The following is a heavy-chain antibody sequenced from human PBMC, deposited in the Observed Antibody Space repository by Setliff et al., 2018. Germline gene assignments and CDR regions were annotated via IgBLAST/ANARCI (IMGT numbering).Heavy chain of an antibody. Sequence: GGSLRLSCVVSGFSFSRHWMSWVRQAPGKGLEWVADIKQDGSTKYYLDSVKGRFTISRDNAKRSLYLQINSLRAEDTAVYYCARTPGSTVTPLDYWGQGTLVTVSS. J-gene: IGHJ4*02. CDR1: GFSFSRHW. V-gene: IGHV3-7*01. CDR2: IKQDGSTK. D-gene: IGHD4-17*01. CDR3: ARTPGSTVTPLDY.